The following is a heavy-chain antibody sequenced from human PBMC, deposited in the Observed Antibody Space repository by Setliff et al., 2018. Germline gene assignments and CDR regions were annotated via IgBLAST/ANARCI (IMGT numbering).Heavy chain of an antibody. V-gene: IGHV1-24*01. CDR3: ASSRDYNFWSGYYSPLDY. D-gene: IGHD3-3*01. Sequence: ASVKVSCKVSGYTLTELSRHWVRQAPGKGLEWMGGFDPEDGETIYAQKFQGRVTMTEDTSTDTAYMELSSLRSEDTAVYYCASSRDYNFWSGYYSPLDYWGQGTLVTVSS. J-gene: IGHJ4*02. CDR2: FDPEDGET. CDR1: GYTLTELS.